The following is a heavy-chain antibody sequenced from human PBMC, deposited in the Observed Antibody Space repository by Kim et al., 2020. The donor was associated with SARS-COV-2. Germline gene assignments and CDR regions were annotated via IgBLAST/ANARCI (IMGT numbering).Heavy chain of an antibody. V-gene: IGHV3-11*01. CDR3: ARSRTSHSRLSHYYYGMDV. J-gene: IGHJ6*02. CDR1: GFTFSDYY. Sequence: GGSLRLSCAASGFTFSDYYMSWIRQAPGKGLEWVSYISSSGSTIYYADSVKGRFTISRDNAKNSLYLQMNSLRAEDTAVYYCARSRTSHSRLSHYYYGMDVWGQGTTVTVSS. CDR2: ISSSGSTI. D-gene: IGHD2-2*01.